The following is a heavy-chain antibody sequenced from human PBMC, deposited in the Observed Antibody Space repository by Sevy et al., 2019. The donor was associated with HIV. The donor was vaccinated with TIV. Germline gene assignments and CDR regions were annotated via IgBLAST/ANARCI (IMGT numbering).Heavy chain of an antibody. V-gene: IGHV3-74*01. CDR1: GFTFSHYW. J-gene: IGHJ4*02. CDR2: INRDGTIT. D-gene: IGHD6-13*01. CDR3: ERDHDPGSSPGDDFDY. Sequence: GGSLRLSCAASGFTFSHYWMHWVRQAPGKGLVWVSRINRDGTITTYADSVKGRFTISRDNAKDTVYLQMNSLRPGDTAVYYCERDHDPGSSPGDDFDYWGQGNLVTVSS.